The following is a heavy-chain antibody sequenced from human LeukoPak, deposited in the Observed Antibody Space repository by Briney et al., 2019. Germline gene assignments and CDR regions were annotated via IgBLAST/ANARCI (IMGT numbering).Heavy chain of an antibody. D-gene: IGHD3-10*01. J-gene: IGHJ4*02. CDR2: ISPNSGGT. CDR3: AREPSGSGGYDY. V-gene: IGHV1-2*02. Sequence: ASVKVTCKASGFTFSGYYMHWVRQAPGQGLEWMAWISPNSGGTNYVQKFQGRVTVTRDTSISTDYMEISGLTSDDTALYYCAREPSGSGGYDYWGQGTLVTVSS. CDR1: GFTFSGYY.